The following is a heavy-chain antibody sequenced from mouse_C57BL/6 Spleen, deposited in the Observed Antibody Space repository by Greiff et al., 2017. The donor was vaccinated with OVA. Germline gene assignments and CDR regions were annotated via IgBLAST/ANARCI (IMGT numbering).Heavy chain of an antibody. J-gene: IGHJ2*01. CDR3: ARYPQLGFDY. V-gene: IGHV5-16*01. Sequence: EVKLMESEGGLVQPGSSMKLSCTASGFTFTDYYMAWVRQVPEKGLEWVANINHDGSSTYYLDSLKSRFIFSRDNAKNILYLQMSSLKSEDAATYYCARYPQLGFDYWGQGTTLTVSS. CDR1: GFTFTDYY. CDR2: INHDGSST. D-gene: IGHD4-1*02.